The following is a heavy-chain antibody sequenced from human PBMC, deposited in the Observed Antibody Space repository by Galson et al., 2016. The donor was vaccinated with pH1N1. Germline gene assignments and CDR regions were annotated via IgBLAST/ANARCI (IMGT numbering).Heavy chain of an antibody. D-gene: IGHD2-2*01. CDR3: ARRGSSTSHYYYGMDV. CDR1: GYTFTGYY. V-gene: IGHV1-2*02. CDR2: INPNSGGT. J-gene: IGHJ6*02. Sequence: SVKVSCKASGYTFTGYYMHWVRQAPGQGLEWMGWINPNSGGTKYAQKCQGRVTMTRDTPISTAYMELSRLRSDDTAVYYRARRGSSTSHYYYGMDVWGQGTLVTVSS.